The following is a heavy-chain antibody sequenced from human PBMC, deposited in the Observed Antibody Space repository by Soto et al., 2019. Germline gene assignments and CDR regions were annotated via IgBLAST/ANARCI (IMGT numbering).Heavy chain of an antibody. CDR2: IYHSGST. CDR3: AGIRIAAAGGGLDV. V-gene: IGHV4-30-2*01. CDR1: GGSINSGDYA. D-gene: IGHD6-13*01. Sequence: QLQLQESGSGLVKPSQTLSLTCGVSGGSINSGDYAWSWIRQPPGKGLEWMGYIYHSGSTYYNPSLKSRVTILIARSKNQFSLKLSSATAADTAVYYCAGIRIAAAGGGLDVWGQGTTVTVSS. J-gene: IGHJ6*02.